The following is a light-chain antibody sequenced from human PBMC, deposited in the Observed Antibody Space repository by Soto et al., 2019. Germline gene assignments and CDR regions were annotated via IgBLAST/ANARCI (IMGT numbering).Light chain of an antibody. Sequence: QSVLTQPPSVSAAPGQKVTISCSGSSANIGNNYVSWFQHLQGSAPRLLIFDNYQRPSGIPDRFSGSKSGTSATLGITGLQTGDEADYYCAAWDGGLSAVVFGGGTKLTVL. CDR3: AAWDGGLSAVV. V-gene: IGLV1-51*01. CDR2: DNY. CDR1: SANIGNNY. J-gene: IGLJ3*02.